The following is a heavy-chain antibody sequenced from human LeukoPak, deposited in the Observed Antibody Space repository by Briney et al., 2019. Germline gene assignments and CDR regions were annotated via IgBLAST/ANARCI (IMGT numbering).Heavy chain of an antibody. V-gene: IGHV4-59*01. CDR2: IYYSGST. Sequence: SETLSLTCAVYGGSFSGYYWSWIRQPPGKGLEWIGYIYYSGSTNYNTSLKSRVTISVDTSKNQFSLKLSSVTAADTAVYYCARPKLNDDAFDIWGQGTMVTVSS. CDR3: ARPKLNDDAFDI. D-gene: IGHD1-1*01. CDR1: GGSFSGYY. J-gene: IGHJ3*02.